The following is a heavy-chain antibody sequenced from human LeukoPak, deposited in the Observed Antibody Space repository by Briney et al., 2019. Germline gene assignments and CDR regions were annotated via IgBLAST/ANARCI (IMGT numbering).Heavy chain of an antibody. V-gene: IGHV3-21*01. CDR3: ARGPLVVVVNWFDP. J-gene: IGHJ5*02. D-gene: IGHD2-15*01. CDR2: ISSSSSYI. Sequence: GGSLRLSCAASGFTFSSYSMNWVRQAPGKGLEWVSSISSSSSYIYYADSVKGRFTISRDNAKNSLYLQMNSLRADDTAVYYCARGPLVVVVNWFDPWGQGTLVTVSS. CDR1: GFTFSSYS.